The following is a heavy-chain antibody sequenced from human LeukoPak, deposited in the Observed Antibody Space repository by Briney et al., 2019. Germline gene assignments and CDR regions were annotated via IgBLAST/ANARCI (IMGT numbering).Heavy chain of an antibody. D-gene: IGHD6-13*01. J-gene: IGHJ4*02. CDR1: GFTFSTYA. CDR2: ITSDGGAT. V-gene: IGHV3-64D*09. Sequence: GGSLRLSCSASGFTFSTYAMHWVRQAPGTGLEYVSAITSDGGATYCADSVRGRFTMSRDNSKNTLDLHMSSLRTDDTAVYYCVKARGVAAGTLSFDHWGQGTLVTVSS. CDR3: VKARGVAAGTLSFDH.